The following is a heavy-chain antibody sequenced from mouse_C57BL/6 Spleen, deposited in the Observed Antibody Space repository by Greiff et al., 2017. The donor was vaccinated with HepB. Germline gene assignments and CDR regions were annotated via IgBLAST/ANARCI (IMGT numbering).Heavy chain of an antibody. Sequence: VKLKESGPGLVAPSQSLSITCTVSGFSLTSYAISWVRQPPGKGLEWLGVIWTGGGTNYNSALKSRLSISKDNSKSQVFLKMNSLQTDDTARYYCARNWDSNPYYYAMDYWGQGTSVTVSS. CDR1: GFSLTSYA. D-gene: IGHD2-5*01. CDR2: IWTGGGT. J-gene: IGHJ4*01. CDR3: ARNWDSNPYYYAMDY. V-gene: IGHV2-9-1*01.